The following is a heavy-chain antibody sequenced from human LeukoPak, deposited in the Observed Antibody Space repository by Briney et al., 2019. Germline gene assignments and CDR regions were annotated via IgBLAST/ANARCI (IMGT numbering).Heavy chain of an antibody. J-gene: IGHJ6*02. CDR2: ISSGGTTI. CDR3: ARVYYYNMDV. CDR1: GFPFNAYW. Sequence: GGSLRLSCAASGFPFNAYWMTWVRQAPGKGLEWVPYISSGGTTIYYADSVKGRFTISRDNAKNSLYLQMNSLRAEDTAVYYCARVYYYNMDVWGQGTTVAVSS. V-gene: IGHV3-11*01.